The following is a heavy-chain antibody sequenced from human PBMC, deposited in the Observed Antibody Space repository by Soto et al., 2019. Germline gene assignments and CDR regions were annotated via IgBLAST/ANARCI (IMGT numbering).Heavy chain of an antibody. J-gene: IGHJ2*01. CDR2: IWYDGYNK. CDR1: GFTFNSYG. V-gene: IGHV3-33*01. CDR3: ARGTGWSNWYFDL. Sequence: QVQLVESGGGVVQPGTSLRLSCAGTGFTFNSYGMHWVRQAPGKGLEWVAVIWYDGYNKYYADSVKGRFAISRDNSKNTVYLDMNSLRAEETAVYYCARGTGWSNWYFDLWGRGTLVTVSS. D-gene: IGHD6-19*01.